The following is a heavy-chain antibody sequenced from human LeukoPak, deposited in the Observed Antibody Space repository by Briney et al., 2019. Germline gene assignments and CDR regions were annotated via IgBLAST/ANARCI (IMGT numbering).Heavy chain of an antibody. J-gene: IGHJ5*02. Sequence: PGGSLRLSCAASGFTFSSYSMSWVRQAPGKGLEWVATINRDGSEKYYVDSVKGRFTISRDNSKNSLYLQMNSLRAEDTAVYYCARGQGAWGTGLNWFDPGGEGTLVTVS. CDR2: INRDGSEK. CDR3: ARGQGAWGTGLNWFDP. V-gene: IGHV3-7*03. D-gene: IGHD1-1*01. CDR1: GFTFSSYS.